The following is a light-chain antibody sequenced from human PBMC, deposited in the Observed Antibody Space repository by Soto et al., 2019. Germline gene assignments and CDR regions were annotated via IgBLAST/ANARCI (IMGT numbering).Light chain of an antibody. CDR3: QQYHDWPLT. J-gene: IGKJ4*01. Sequence: EVVLTQSPGTLSLSPGERATLSCRASQSVSSTYLAWYQQNPGQAPRLLIYGASTRATGIPARFSGSGSSTEFTLTISSLQSEDFAVYYCQQYHDWPLTFGGGTKVDNK. CDR2: GAS. V-gene: IGKV3-15*01. CDR1: QSVSSTY.